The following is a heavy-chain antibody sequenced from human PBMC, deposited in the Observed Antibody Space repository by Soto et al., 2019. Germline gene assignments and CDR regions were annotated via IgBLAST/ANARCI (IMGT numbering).Heavy chain of an antibody. CDR3: ARAKVPAVPGPFDY. D-gene: IGHD2-2*01. V-gene: IGHV1-69*01. CDR2: IIPLFGTA. J-gene: IGHJ4*02. Sequence: QVQLVQSGAEVKKPGSSVKVSCKASGGTFSSYAISWVRQAPGQGLEWMGGIIPLFGTANYAQKFQCRVTITADESTSTAYMELSSLRSEDTAVYYCARAKVPAVPGPFDYWGQGTLVTVSS. CDR1: GGTFSSYA.